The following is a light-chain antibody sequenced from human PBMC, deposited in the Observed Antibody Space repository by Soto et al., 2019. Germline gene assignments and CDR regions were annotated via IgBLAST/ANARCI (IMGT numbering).Light chain of an antibody. Sequence: QSVLTQPPSVSGAPGQTVSIPCSGSSSNIGAGYDVHWYQQLPGTVPKLVIYGNSNRPSGVPARFSGSKSGSSASLAITGLQAEDEADYYCQSYDSSLTGPKVLFGGGTKLTVL. V-gene: IGLV1-40*01. CDR2: GNS. J-gene: IGLJ2*01. CDR1: SSNIGAGYD. CDR3: QSYDSSLTGPKVL.